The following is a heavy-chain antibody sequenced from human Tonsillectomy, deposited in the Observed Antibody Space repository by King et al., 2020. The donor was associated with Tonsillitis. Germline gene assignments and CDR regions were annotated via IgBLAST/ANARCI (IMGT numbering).Heavy chain of an antibody. CDR2: INPDSGDT. V-gene: IGHV1-2*02. CDR1: GYIFTDYY. CDR3: ARVRCSTWYAEIDF. J-gene: IGHJ4*02. D-gene: IGHD6-13*01. Sequence: VQLVESGAEVKKPGASEKVSCKASGYIFTDYYIHWVRQAPAQGLEWMGWINPDSGDTRYAQKFQGRVIITSDTSVSTAFMELSSLTSDDTAVYYCARVRCSTWYAEIDFWGQGTLVTVSA.